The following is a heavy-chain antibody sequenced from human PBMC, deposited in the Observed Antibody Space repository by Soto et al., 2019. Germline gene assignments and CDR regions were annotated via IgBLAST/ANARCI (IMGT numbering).Heavy chain of an antibody. CDR3: ARENFGVLIRDAIDL. CDR2: IYDSETT. V-gene: IGHV4-31*03. D-gene: IGHD2-8*01. J-gene: IGHJ3*01. CDR1: GDSVSSGGYY. Sequence: SETLSLTCTVSGDSVSSGGYYWNWIRQHPGRGLEWLGYIYDSETTYYNPSLESRLSISVDASKNQFSLKVTSVTPADTAVYYCARENFGVLIRDAIDLWGQGTMVTVSS.